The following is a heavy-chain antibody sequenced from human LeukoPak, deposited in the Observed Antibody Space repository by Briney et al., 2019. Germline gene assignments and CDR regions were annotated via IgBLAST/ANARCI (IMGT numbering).Heavy chain of an antibody. CDR2: INPNSGDT. CDR3: ARDYCGGDCFPDY. J-gene: IGHJ4*02. V-gene: IGHV1-2*06. Sequence: ASVTVSCKASGYTFTVYYVHWVRQVPGQGLEWMGRINPNSGDTNYAQKFQGRVTMTRDTSISTAYMELSRLRSDDTAVYYCARDYCGGDCFPDYWGQGTLVTVSS. D-gene: IGHD2-21*02. CDR1: GYTFTVYY.